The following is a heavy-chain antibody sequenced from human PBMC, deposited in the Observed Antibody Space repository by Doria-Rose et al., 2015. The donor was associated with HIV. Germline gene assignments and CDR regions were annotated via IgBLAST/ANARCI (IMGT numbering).Heavy chain of an antibody. CDR1: GVSLSSPGMG. J-gene: IGHJ4*02. CDR3: ARIKSSRWYHKYYFDF. V-gene: IGHV2-26*01. CDR2: IFSDDEG. Sequence: QVTLKESGPVLVKPTETLTLTCTVSGVSLSSPGMGVSWIRQPPGKALEWLANIFSDDEGSYKTSLKSRLTISRRTSKRQVVLTMTDMDPVDTATYYCARIKSSRWYHKYYFDFWGQGTLVIVSA. D-gene: IGHD6-13*01.